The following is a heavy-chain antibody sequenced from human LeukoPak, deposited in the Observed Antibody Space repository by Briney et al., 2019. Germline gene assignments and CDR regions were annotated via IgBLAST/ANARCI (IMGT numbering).Heavy chain of an antibody. J-gene: IGHJ4*02. CDR2: ISWNSGSI. Sequence: GRSLRLSCAASGFTFDDYAMHWVRQAPGKGLEWVSGISWNSGSIGYADSVKGRFTISRDNAKNSLYLQMNSLRAEDTALYYCAKSGQGSSYYFDYWGQGTLVTVSS. D-gene: IGHD6-6*01. CDR1: GFTFDDYA. CDR3: AKSGQGSSYYFDY. V-gene: IGHV3-9*01.